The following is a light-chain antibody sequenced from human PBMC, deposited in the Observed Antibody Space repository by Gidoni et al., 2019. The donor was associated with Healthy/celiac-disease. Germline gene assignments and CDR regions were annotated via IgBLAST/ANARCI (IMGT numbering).Light chain of an antibody. J-gene: IGKJ1*01. CDR1: QGSSSC. CDR2: AAT. CDR3: QQANSGPQT. V-gene: IGKV1-12*01. Sequence: DIQMTQSPSSVSASVRDRVTFTCRASQGSSSCLGWYQQKPGKAPKLLNSAATSLQSGVPSGFSGSGSGTDFTITISSLQPEDFATYYWQQANSGPQTFGQGTKVEIK.